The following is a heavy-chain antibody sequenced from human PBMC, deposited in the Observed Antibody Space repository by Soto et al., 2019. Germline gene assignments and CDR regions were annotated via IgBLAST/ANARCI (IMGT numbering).Heavy chain of an antibody. CDR3: ARGLNHSASGSPSYGMDV. V-gene: IGHV6-1*01. Sequence: SPTLSLTCAISGDSVSSNSAAWNWIRQSPSRGLEWLGRTYYRSKWYNDYAVSVESRITINPDPSKNQFSLQLNSVTPEDTAIYYCARGLNHSASGSPSYGMDVWGQRTTVTVSS. J-gene: IGHJ6*02. CDR2: TYYRSKWYN. CDR1: GDSVSSNSAA. D-gene: IGHD3-10*01.